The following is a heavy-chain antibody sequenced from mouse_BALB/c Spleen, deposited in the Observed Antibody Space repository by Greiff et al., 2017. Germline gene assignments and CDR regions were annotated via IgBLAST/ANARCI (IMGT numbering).Heavy chain of an antibody. V-gene: IGHV1-9*01. CDR1: GFTFSSYG. Sequence: QVQLQQSGAELMKPGASVKISCKATGFTFSSYGIEWVKQRPGHGLEWIGEILPGSGSTNYKEKFKGKATFTADTSTNTAYMQLSSLTSEDSAVYFYSREMLTTGAWYAYWGQGTLVTVSA. D-gene: IGHD2-2*01. CDR2: ILPGSGST. J-gene: IGHJ3*01. CDR3: SREMLTTGAWYAY.